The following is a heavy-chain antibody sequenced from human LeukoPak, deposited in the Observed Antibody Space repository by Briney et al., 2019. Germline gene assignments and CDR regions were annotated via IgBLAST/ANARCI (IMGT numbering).Heavy chain of an antibody. V-gene: IGHV3-33*01. D-gene: IGHD2-15*01. CDR2: MWSDGDNR. J-gene: IGHJ4*02. CDR3: VRDRCSGGSCRLFDY. Sequence: PGGSLRLSCAASGFTFGTYAMHWVRQAPGTGLEWVAVMWSDGDNRYYADSVKGRFTISRDNSKNTLYLEMNSLRAEDTAVYYCVRDRCSGGSCRLFDYWGQGALVTVSS. CDR1: GFTFGTYA.